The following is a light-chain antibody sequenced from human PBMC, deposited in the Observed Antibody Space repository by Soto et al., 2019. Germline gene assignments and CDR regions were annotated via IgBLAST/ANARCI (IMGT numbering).Light chain of an antibody. CDR2: ATS. V-gene: IGKV1-12*01. Sequence: DIHLAQSPSSLSASFGDRVTITFRASQGVSSWLAWYQQKPGKAPNLLIYATSNLQSGVPSRFSGSGSGTDFTPTISSLHPEDFATYYCQQTHTFPLTFGPGTKVDIK. CDR1: QGVSSW. CDR3: QQTHTFPLT. J-gene: IGKJ3*01.